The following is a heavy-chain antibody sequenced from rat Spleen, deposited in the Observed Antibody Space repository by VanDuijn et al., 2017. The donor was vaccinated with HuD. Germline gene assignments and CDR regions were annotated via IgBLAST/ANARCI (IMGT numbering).Heavy chain of an antibody. V-gene: IGHV5-20*01. CDR3: TTHTTNYWFPY. J-gene: IGHJ3*01. D-gene: IGHD1-6*01. Sequence: EVQLVESGGGLVQPGRSMKLSCAASGFTFSNYDMAWVRQAPTKGLEWVASISYDGSSTYYRDSVKGRFAISRDNARSTLYLQMDSLRSEDTATYYCTTHTTNYWFPYWGQGTLVTVSS. CDR1: GFTFSNYD. CDR2: ISYDGSST.